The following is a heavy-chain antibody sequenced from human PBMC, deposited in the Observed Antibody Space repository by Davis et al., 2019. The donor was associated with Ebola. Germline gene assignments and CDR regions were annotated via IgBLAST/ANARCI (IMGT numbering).Heavy chain of an antibody. CDR1: GYSFTTFS. V-gene: IGHV1-3*01. J-gene: IGHJ6*02. Sequence: ASVKVSCKASGYSFTTFSMHWVRQAPGQGLEWMGWINADNGDTKYSQNFQGRVTITTDTSANTAYMELSSLRSEDTAVYYCVRDYPRARYYGSGIGSLFYYFGMDVWGQGTTVIVSS. CDR2: INADNGDT. D-gene: IGHD3-10*01. CDR3: VRDYPRARYYGSGIGSLFYYFGMDV.